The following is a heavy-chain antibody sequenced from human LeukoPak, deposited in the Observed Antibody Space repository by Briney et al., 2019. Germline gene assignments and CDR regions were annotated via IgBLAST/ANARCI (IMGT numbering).Heavy chain of an antibody. D-gene: IGHD2/OR15-2a*01. Sequence: GGSLRLSCAASGFTFSSYGMHWVRQGPGKGLEWVAYIQYDGSNKYYADSVKGRFTISRDNSKNTLYLQMNSLRVEDTAVYYCARPYCDSYNCYVDYWGQGILVTVSS. CDR3: ARPYCDSYNCYVDY. J-gene: IGHJ4*02. CDR2: IQYDGSNK. CDR1: GFTFSSYG. V-gene: IGHV3-30*02.